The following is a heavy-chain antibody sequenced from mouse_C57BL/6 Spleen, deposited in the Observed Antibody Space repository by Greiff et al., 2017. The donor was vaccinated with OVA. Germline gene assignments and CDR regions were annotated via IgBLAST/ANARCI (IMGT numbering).Heavy chain of an antibody. CDR1: GYSITSGYY. CDR2: ISYDGSN. V-gene: IGHV3-6*01. D-gene: IGHD1-1*01. Sequence: EVQLQESGPGLVKPSQSLSLTCSVTGYSITSGYYWYWIRQFPGNNLEWMGYISYDGSNNYNPPFKNRISITRDKSKNQFFLKLKSVTTEDTATYYCAREGSSDWYFDVWGTGTTVTVSS. J-gene: IGHJ1*03. CDR3: AREGSSDWYFDV.